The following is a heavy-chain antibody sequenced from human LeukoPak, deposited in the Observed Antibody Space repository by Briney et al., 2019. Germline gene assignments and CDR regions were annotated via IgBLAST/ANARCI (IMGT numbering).Heavy chain of an antibody. Sequence: GGSLRLSCTASGFIFNNFGLMWVRQAPGKGLGWVSAISNDGGGTTYADFVKGRFTISRDNSKNTLFLQMNSLRAEDTALYYCAKGSSGYSADLWGQGTLVTVSS. CDR3: AKGSSGYSADL. J-gene: IGHJ5*02. CDR1: GFIFNNFG. V-gene: IGHV3-23*01. CDR2: ISNDGGGT. D-gene: IGHD3-22*01.